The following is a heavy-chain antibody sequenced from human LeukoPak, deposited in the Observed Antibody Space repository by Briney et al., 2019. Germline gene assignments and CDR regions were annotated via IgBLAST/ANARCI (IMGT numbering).Heavy chain of an antibody. D-gene: IGHD2-15*01. CDR2: INHSGST. CDR3: AKGKELLLRFGAFDI. CDR1: GGSFSGYY. Sequence: SETLSLTCAVYGGSFSGYYWSWIRQPPGKGLEWIGEINHSGSTNYNPSLKSRVTISVDTSKNQFSLKLSSVTAADTAVYYCAKGKELLLRFGAFDIWGQGTMVTVSS. J-gene: IGHJ3*02. V-gene: IGHV4-34*01.